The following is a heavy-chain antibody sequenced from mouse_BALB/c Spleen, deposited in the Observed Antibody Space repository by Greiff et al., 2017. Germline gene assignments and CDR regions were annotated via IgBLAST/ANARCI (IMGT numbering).Heavy chain of an antibody. CDR2: INPYNDGT. CDR3: ASDDYDAYWYFDV. CDR1: GYTFTSYV. J-gene: IGHJ1*01. Sequence: EVQLQQSGPELVKPGASVKMSCKASGYTFTSYVMHWVKQKPGQGLEWIGYINPYNDGTKYNEKFKGKATLTSDKSSSTAYMELSSLTSEDSAVYYCASDDYDAYWYFDVWGAGTTVTVSS. V-gene: IGHV1-14*01. D-gene: IGHD2-4*01.